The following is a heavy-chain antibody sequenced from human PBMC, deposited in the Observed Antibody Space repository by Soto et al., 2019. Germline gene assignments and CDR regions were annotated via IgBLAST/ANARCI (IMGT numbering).Heavy chain of an antibody. D-gene: IGHD1-1*01. CDR2: ISAHNGNT. CDR3: ARGRYGDY. J-gene: IGHJ4*02. Sequence: QVHLVQSGAEVKKPGASVKVSCQGSGYAFTTYGITWVRQAPGQGLEWMGWISAHNGNTNYAQKLQGRVTVTRDTSTSTAYMELRSLGYDDTAVYYCARGRYGDYWGQGARVTVSS. V-gene: IGHV1-18*01. CDR1: GYAFTTYG.